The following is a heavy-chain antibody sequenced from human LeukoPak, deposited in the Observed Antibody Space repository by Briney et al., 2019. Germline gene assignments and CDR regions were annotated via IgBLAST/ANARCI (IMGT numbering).Heavy chain of an antibody. Sequence: PSETLSLTCTVSGGSISSGGYYWSWIRQHPGKGLEWIGYIYYSGSTYYNPPLKSRVTISVDTSKNQFSLKLSSVTAADTAVYYCARRDLSGAFDIWGQGTMVTVSS. J-gene: IGHJ3*02. D-gene: IGHD3-10*01. CDR2: IYYSGST. CDR1: GGSISSGGYY. V-gene: IGHV4-31*03. CDR3: ARRDLSGAFDI.